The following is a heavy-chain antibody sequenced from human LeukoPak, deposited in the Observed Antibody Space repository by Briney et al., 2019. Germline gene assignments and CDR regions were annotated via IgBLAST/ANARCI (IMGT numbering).Heavy chain of an antibody. D-gene: IGHD6-13*01. CDR1: GGSISSGGYS. V-gene: IGHV4-30-2*01. CDR3: ARDLAYGSSLRGAFDI. CDR2: IYHSGST. Sequence: PSETLSLTCAVSGGSISSGGYSWSWIRQPPGKGLEWIGYIYHSGSTYYNPSLKSRVTISVDRSKNQFSLKLSSVTAADTAVYYCARDLAYGSSLRGAFDIWGQGTMVIVSS. J-gene: IGHJ3*02.